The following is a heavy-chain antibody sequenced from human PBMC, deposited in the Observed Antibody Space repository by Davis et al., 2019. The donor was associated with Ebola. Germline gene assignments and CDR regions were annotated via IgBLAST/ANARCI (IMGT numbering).Heavy chain of an antibody. D-gene: IGHD4-17*01. V-gene: IGHV3-33*01. CDR1: GFTFRKFG. Sequence: GESLKISCAASGFTFRKFGIHWVRQAPGKGLEWVSDIWYDGSQRDYVDSVKGRFTISRDNSKNTVYLQMSSLRAEDTAVYYCVRGEKRYTVPTGYFDYWGQGTLVTVSS. J-gene: IGHJ4*02. CDR3: VRGEKRYTVPTGYFDY. CDR2: IWYDGSQR.